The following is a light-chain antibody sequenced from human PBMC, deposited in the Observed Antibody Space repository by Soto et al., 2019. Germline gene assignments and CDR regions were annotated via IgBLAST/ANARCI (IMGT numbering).Light chain of an antibody. J-gene: IGKJ4*01. CDR3: QQYNDWPPLT. V-gene: IGKV3-15*01. CDR1: QSVGSK. CDR2: GAS. Sequence: EIVMTQSPATLSVSPGERATLSCRASQSVGSKVVWYQQKSGQAPRLLIYGASTRATGFPARFSGSGSGTEFTLTISSLQSEDVAVYYCQQYNDWPPLTFGGGTKVDIK.